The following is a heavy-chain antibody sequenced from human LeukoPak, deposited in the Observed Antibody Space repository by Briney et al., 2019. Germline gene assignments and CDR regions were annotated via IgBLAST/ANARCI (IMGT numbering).Heavy chain of an antibody. Sequence: SETLSLTCTVSGGSISSSSYYWGWIRQPPGKGLEWIGSISYSGSTYYNPSLKSRVTISVDTSKSQFSLKLSSVTAADTAVYYCARDVVVVAASLYYLDYWGQGTPVTVSS. CDR2: ISYSGST. V-gene: IGHV4-39*07. CDR3: ARDVVVVAASLYYLDY. D-gene: IGHD2-15*01. J-gene: IGHJ4*02. CDR1: GGSISSSSYY.